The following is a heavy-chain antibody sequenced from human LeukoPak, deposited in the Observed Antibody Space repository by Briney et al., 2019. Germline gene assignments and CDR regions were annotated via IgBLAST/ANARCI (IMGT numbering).Heavy chain of an antibody. CDR2: ISYDGSNK. V-gene: IGHV3-30-3*01. CDR1: GFTFRSYA. CDR3: ARGRGCSSMSCYPDY. D-gene: IGHD2-2*01. J-gene: IGHJ4*02. Sequence: PGRSLRLSCAASGFTFRSYAMHWVRQAPGKGLEWVAVISYDGSNKYYADSVKGRFTISRDNSKNTLYLQMNSLRAEDTAVYYCARGRGCSSMSCYPDYWGQGTLVTVSS.